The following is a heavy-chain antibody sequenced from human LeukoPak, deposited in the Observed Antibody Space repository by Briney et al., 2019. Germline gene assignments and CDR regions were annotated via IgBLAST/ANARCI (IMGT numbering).Heavy chain of an antibody. V-gene: IGHV4-34*01. CDR2: INHSGST. CDR3: ARGYCSGGSCYSSYYYSYMDV. CDR1: GRSFSGYY. J-gene: IGHJ6*03. Sequence: SETLSLTCAVYGRSFSGYYWSWIRQPPGKGLEWIGEINHSGSTNYNPSLKSRVTISVDRSKNQFSLKLSSVTAADTAVYYCARGYCSGGSCYSSYYYSYMDVWGKGTTVTVSS. D-gene: IGHD2-15*01.